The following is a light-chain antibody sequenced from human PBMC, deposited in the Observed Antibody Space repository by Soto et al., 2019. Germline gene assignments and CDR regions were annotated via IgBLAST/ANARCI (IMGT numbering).Light chain of an antibody. J-gene: IGLJ2*01. CDR1: SNDIGAYNY. CDR3: SSYTSIIAVV. V-gene: IGLV2-14*03. Sequence: QSVLTQPASVSGSPGQSITISCTGTSNDIGAYNYVSWYQQHPGKAPKLLIYDVTHRPSGVSDRFSGSKSGRTASLTISGLQPEDEADYYCSSYTSIIAVVFGGGTKLTV. CDR2: DVT.